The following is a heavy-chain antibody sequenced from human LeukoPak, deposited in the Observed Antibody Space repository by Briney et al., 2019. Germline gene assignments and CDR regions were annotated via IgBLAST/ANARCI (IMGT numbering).Heavy chain of an antibody. V-gene: IGHV4-59*12. CDR2: IYYSGST. J-gene: IGHJ4*02. D-gene: IGHD1-26*01. CDR1: GGSISSYY. CDR3: ASDVRGSYSWDY. Sequence: MPSETLSLTCTVSGGSISSYYWSWIRQPPGKGLEWIGYIYYSGSTNYNPSLKSRVTTSVDTSKNQFSLKLSSVTAADTALYYCASDVRGSYSWDYWGQGTLVTVSS.